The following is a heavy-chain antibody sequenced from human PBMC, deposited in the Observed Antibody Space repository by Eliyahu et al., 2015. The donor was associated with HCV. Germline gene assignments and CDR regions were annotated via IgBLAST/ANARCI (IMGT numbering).Heavy chain of an antibody. CDR1: GGSVRRGSYY. CDR2: XYYTVST. D-gene: IGHD2-21*01. V-gene: IGHV4-61*01. CDR3: ARVHPIGASLAYCGGDCYSWFDP. Sequence: QVQLQESGPGLVKPSETLSLXCTFSGGSVRRGSYYWSWIRQPPGKGLEWIGYXYYTVSTNYNPSLKSRVTISVDTSKNQFSLKLSSVTAADTAVYYCARVHPIGASLAYCGGDCYSWFDPWGQGTLVTVSS. J-gene: IGHJ5*02.